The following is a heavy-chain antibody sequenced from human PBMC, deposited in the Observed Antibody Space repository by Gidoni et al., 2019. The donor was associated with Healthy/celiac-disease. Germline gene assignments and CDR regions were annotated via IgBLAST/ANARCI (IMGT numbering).Heavy chain of an antibody. V-gene: IGHV3-15*01. CDR3: TSGPSYSSSWYRYGDY. CDR2: IKRKTEGGTK. Sequence: EVQLVESGGGLFKPGGSLRLSCAASGFTFSNACLSWVRQAPGKGLEGVGLIKRKTEGGTKDYEAPVKGRFTIARDESKKTLYLQMNSLKTEDTAVYDCTSGPSYSSSWYRYGDYGGQGTLVTVSS. D-gene: IGHD6-13*01. CDR1: GFTFSNAC. J-gene: IGHJ4*02.